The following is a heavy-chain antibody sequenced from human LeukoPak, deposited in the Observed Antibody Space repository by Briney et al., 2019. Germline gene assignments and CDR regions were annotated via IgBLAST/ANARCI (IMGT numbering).Heavy chain of an antibody. J-gene: IGHJ4*02. CDR1: GYIFTSYW. CDR2: IYPADADT. V-gene: IGHV5-51*01. D-gene: IGHD6-19*01. CDR3: AKGRAVADHYLAS. Sequence: GESRKISCKGSGYIFTSYWIGGLRQMPGKGLEWMGIIYPADADTRYSPSFQGQVTISADKSISTAYLQWSSLEASDTAMYYCAKGRAVADHYLASWGQGTLVTVSS.